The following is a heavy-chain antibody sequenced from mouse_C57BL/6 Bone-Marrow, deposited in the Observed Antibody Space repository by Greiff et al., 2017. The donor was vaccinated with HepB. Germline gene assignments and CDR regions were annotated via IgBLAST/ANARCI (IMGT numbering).Heavy chain of an antibody. J-gene: IGHJ3*01. D-gene: IGHD1-1*01. CDR2: ISDGGSYT. Sequence: EVKLMESGGGLVKPGGSLKLSCAASGFTFSSYAMSWVRQTPEKRLEWVATISDGGSYTYYPDNVKGRFTISRDNAKYNLYLQKSHLKSEDTAMYYCARAPYGSSEAWFAYWGQGTLVTVSA. CDR1: GFTFSSYA. CDR3: ARAPYGSSEAWFAY. V-gene: IGHV5-4*03.